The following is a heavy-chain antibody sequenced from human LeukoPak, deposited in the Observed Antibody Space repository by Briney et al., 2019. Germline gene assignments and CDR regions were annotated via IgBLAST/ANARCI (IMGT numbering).Heavy chain of an antibody. V-gene: IGHV1-8*01. CDR3: ARELHRNWGSAFDI. Sequence: ASVKVSCKASGYTFTSYDMNWVRQATGQGLGWMGWMNPNRGNTGYAQKFQGRVTMTRNTSISTAYRELSSLRSEDTAVYYCARELHRNWGSAFDIWGQGTMLTVSS. J-gene: IGHJ3*02. D-gene: IGHD7-27*01. CDR2: MNPNRGNT. CDR1: GYTFTSYD.